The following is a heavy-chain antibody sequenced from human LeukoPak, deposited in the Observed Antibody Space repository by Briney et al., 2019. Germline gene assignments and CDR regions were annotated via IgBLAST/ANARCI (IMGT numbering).Heavy chain of an antibody. J-gene: IGHJ6*03. Sequence: ASVKVSCKASEYTFTDYYIHWVRQAPGQGLEWMGWINPNSGGTDYAQKFQGRVTMTRDTSISTAYMELSTLRSDDTAMYYCARGLTINFYYMDVWGKGTTVTVSS. V-gene: IGHV1-2*02. CDR3: ARGLTINFYYMDV. CDR2: INPNSGGT. CDR1: EYTFTDYY. D-gene: IGHD5-24*01.